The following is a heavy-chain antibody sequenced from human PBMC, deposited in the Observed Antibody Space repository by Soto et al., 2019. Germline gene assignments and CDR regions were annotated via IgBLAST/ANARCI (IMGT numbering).Heavy chain of an antibody. V-gene: IGHV3-7*01. D-gene: IGHD3-16*01. J-gene: IGHJ4*02. CDR3: ARDIGFDYVD. CDR2: INEDGSEI. Sequence: EVQLVESGGGLVQPGGSLRVSCAVSGFTFRSFWMSWVRQAPGKGLEWVATINEDGSEIYYVDSVKGRFTISRDNAQNSLYLQMSSLSAEDTAVYFWARDIGFDYVDWGQGTRVTVSS. CDR1: GFTFRSFW.